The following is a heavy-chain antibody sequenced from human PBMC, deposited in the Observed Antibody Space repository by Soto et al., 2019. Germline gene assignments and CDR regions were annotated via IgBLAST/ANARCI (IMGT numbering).Heavy chain of an antibody. CDR1: GFTFSSYG. Sequence: QVQLVESGGGVVQPGRSLRLSCAASGFTFSSYGMHWVRQAPGKGLEWVAVISYDGSNKYYADSVKGRFTISRDNSKNTLYLQMNSLRAEDTAVYYCAKTFGGVYGFGGNCYYGMDVWGQGTTVTVSS. CDR3: AKTFGGVYGFGGNCYYGMDV. J-gene: IGHJ6*02. V-gene: IGHV3-30*18. CDR2: ISYDGSNK. D-gene: IGHD2-15*01.